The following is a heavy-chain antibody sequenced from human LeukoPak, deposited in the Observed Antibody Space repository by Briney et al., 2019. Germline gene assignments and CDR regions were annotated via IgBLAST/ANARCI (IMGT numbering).Heavy chain of an antibody. CDR2: IYHSGST. CDR3: ARQFDY. CDR1: GDSISRSTYH. V-gene: IGHV4-39*01. Sequence: SEALSLTCTVSGDSISRSTYHWGWIRQPPGKGLEWIGSIYHSGSTDYNPSLKSRVTVSVDTSKNQFSLKLTSVTAADTAVYYCARQFDYWGQGTLVTVSS. J-gene: IGHJ4*02.